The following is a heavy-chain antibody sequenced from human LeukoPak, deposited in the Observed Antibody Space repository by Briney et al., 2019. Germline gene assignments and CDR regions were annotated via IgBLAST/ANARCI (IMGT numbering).Heavy chain of an antibody. J-gene: IGHJ4*02. CDR2: ISWGGGST. CDR1: GFTFDDCA. CDR3: AKDRSGNSYGHFDY. D-gene: IGHD3-10*01. V-gene: IGHV3-43D*04. Sequence: PGGSLRLXCAASGFTFDDCAMHWVRQAPGKGLEWVSLISWGGGSTYYADSVKGRFTISRDNSKNSLYLHMNSLRAEDTALYYCAKDRSGNSYGHFDYWGQGTLVTVSS.